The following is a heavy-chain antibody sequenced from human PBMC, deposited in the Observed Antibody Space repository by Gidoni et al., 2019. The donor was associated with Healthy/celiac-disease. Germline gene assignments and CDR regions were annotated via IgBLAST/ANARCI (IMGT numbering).Heavy chain of an antibody. J-gene: IGHJ4*02. V-gene: IGHV3-33*01. D-gene: IGHD3-22*01. CDR2: IWYDVSNK. Sequence: QVQLVESGGGVVQPGRSLRLSCAASGFTFSSYGMHWVRQAPGKGLEWVAVIWYDVSNKYYADSVKGRFTISRDNSKNTLYLQMNSLRAEDTAVYYCARDGDYYDSSGYFDYWGQGTLVTVSS. CDR3: ARDGDYYDSSGYFDY. CDR1: GFTFSSYG.